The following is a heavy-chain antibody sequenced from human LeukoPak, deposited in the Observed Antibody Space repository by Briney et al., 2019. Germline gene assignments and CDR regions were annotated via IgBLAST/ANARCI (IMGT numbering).Heavy chain of an antibody. CDR2: ISYDGSNK. Sequence: GGSLRLSCAASGFTFSSYGMHWVRQAPGKGLEWVAVISYDGSNKYYADSVKGRFTISRDNSKNTLYLQMNSLRAEDTAVYSCAKDCERYCGGDCYPPRYFDYWGQGTLVTVSS. D-gene: IGHD2-21*02. CDR3: AKDCERYCGGDCYPPRYFDY. V-gene: IGHV3-30*18. J-gene: IGHJ4*02. CDR1: GFTFSSYG.